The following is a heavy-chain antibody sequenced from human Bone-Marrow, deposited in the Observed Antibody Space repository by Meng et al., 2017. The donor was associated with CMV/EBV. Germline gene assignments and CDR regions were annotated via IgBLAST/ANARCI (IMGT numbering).Heavy chain of an antibody. D-gene: IGHD4-17*01. CDR1: GFTVSSNY. CDR2: IYSGGST. J-gene: IGHJ6*02. V-gene: IGHV3-66*02. CDR3: ARDDLNDYGDYVEYYYGMDV. Sequence: GESLKISCAASGFTVSSNYMSWVRQAPGKGLEWASVIYSGGSTYYADSVKGRFTISRDNSKNTLYLQMNSLRAEDTAVYYCARDDLNDYGDYVEYYYGMDVWGQGTTVTVSS.